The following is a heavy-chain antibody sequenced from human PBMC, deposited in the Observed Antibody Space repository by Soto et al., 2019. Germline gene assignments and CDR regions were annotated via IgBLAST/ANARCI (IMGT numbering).Heavy chain of an antibody. Sequence: SETLSLNCTISGGSISSGGYYWSWIRQPPGGGLEWIGYIYYSGSTYYNPSHKSRDTISVDTSKNQFSLKLSSVTAADTAVYYCARVRGYDILTGYYTPADWFDPWGQGTLVTASS. D-gene: IGHD3-9*01. J-gene: IGHJ5*02. CDR2: IYYSGST. V-gene: IGHV4-31*03. CDR1: GGSISSGGYY. CDR3: ARVRGYDILTGYYTPADWFDP.